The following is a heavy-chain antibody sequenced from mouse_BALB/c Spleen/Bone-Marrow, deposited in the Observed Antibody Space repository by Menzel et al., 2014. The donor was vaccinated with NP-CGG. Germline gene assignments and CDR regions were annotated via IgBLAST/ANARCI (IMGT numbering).Heavy chain of an antibody. J-gene: IGHJ3*01. D-gene: IGHD2-3*01. Sequence: QVQLKQSGAELVRPGASVKLSCKASGYTFTSYWMNWVKPRPEQGLEWIGRIGPYDSETHYNQKFKDKAILTVDKSSSTAYMQLSSLTSEDSAVYHCASYDGYPWFAYWGQGTLVTVSA. CDR3: ASYDGYPWFAY. CDR2: IGPYDSET. V-gene: IGHV1-74*01. CDR1: GYTFTSYW.